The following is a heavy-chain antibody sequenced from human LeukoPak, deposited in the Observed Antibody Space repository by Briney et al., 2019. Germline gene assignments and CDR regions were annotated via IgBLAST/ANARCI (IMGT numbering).Heavy chain of an antibody. CDR1: GGSISSYY. CDR2: FHYSGST. J-gene: IGHJ6*03. CDR3: ARTAARYYMDV. V-gene: IGHV4-59*01. Sequence: SETLSLTCTVSGGSISSYYWSWIRQPPGKGLEWIGYFHYSGSTNYNPSLKSRVTISVATSKNQFSLKLSSVTAADTAVYYCARTAARYYMDVWGKGTTVTVSS. D-gene: IGHD6-6*01.